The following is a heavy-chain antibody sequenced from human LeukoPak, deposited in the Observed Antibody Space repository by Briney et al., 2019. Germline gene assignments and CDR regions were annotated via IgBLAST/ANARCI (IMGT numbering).Heavy chain of an antibody. Sequence: GGSLRLSCTASGFTFSSYAMSGVRQAPGKGREWVSAISGSGGSTYYADSVRGRFTISRDNSKNTLYLKMNSLRAEDTAVYYCAKEKEGGVIYYFDYWGQGTLVTVSS. CDR1: GFTFSSYA. J-gene: IGHJ4*02. CDR2: ISGSGGST. V-gene: IGHV3-23*01. CDR3: AKEKEGGVIYYFDY. D-gene: IGHD3-10*01.